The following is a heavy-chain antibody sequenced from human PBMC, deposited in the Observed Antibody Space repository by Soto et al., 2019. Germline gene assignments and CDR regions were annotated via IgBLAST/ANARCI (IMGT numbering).Heavy chain of an antibody. CDR2: ISYDGSNK. CDR3: AKDRGIAAAGTGYYYYYYGMAV. V-gene: IGHV3-30*18. CDR1: GFTFSTYD. J-gene: IGHJ6*02. D-gene: IGHD6-13*01. Sequence: PGGSLRLSCAASGFTFSTYDMHWVRQAPGKGLEWVAVISYDGSNKYYADSVKGRFTISRDNSKNTLYLQMNSLRAEDTAVYYCAKDRGIAAAGTGYYYYYYGMAVWGQGTTGTVSS.